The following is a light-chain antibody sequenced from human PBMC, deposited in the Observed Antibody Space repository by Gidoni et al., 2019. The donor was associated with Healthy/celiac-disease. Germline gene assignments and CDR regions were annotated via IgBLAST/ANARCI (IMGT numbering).Light chain of an antibody. CDR1: QSISSY. CDR2: AAS. CDR3: QQSYSTPLT. V-gene: IGKV1-39*01. Sequence: DTQMTKPPSPLSASVGDRVTITCRASQSISSYLNWYQQKPGKAPKLLIYAASTLQSGVPSRFSGSGSGTDFTLTISSLQPEDFATYYCQQSYSTPLTFXPXTKVDIK. J-gene: IGKJ3*01.